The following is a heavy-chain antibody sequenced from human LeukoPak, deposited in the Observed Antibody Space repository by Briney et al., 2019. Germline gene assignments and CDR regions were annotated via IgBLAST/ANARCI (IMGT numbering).Heavy chain of an antibody. V-gene: IGHV1-2*02. CDR2: INPNSGGT. CDR3: ARDKALFGGVDY. D-gene: IGHD3-16*01. CDR1: GYTFTGYY. Sequence: ASVKVSCKASGYTFTGYYMHCVRHAPGQGLECMGWINPNSGGTNYAQKFQGRVTMTRDPSISTAYMELSRLRSDDTAVYYCARDKALFGGVDYWGQGTLVTVSS. J-gene: IGHJ4*02.